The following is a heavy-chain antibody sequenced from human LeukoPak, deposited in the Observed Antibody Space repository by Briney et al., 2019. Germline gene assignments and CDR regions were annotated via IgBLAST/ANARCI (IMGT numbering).Heavy chain of an antibody. V-gene: IGHV4-61*01. D-gene: IGHD2-21*02. Sequence: PSETLSPTCAVSGGSVNSGSYYWSWIRQHPGKGLEWIGYIYYTGITNYNPSLKSRVTISVDTSKNQFSLNLNSVTAADTAVYYCATSQCGSDCYLAGDYWGQGTLVTVSS. J-gene: IGHJ4*02. CDR2: IYYTGIT. CDR1: GGSVNSGSYY. CDR3: ATSQCGSDCYLAGDY.